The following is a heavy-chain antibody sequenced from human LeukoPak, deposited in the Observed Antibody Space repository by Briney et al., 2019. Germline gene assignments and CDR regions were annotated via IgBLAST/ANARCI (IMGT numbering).Heavy chain of an antibody. Sequence: GASVKVSCKVSGYTLTELSMHWVRQAPGKGLEWMGGFDPEDGETIYAQKFQGRVSMTEDTSTDTAYMELSSLRSEDTAVYYCATDRGYCSSTSCDYYYYYGMDVWGQGTTVTVSS. CDR1: GYTLTELS. CDR2: FDPEDGET. V-gene: IGHV1-24*01. J-gene: IGHJ6*02. CDR3: ATDRGYCSSTSCDYYYYYGMDV. D-gene: IGHD2-2*01.